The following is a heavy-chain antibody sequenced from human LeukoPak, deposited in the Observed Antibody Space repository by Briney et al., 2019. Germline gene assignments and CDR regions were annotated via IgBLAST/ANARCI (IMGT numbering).Heavy chain of an antibody. J-gene: IGHJ3*02. CDR3: ARLSLNQYHAFDI. CDR2: IYYSGST. D-gene: IGHD1-14*01. CDR1: GGSISSYY. Sequence: KSSETLSLTCTVSGGSISSYYWSWIRQPPGKGLEGIGYIYYSGSTNYNPSLKSRVTISVDTSKNQFSLKLSSVTAADTAVYYCARLSLNQYHAFDIWGQGTMVTVYS. V-gene: IGHV4-59*08.